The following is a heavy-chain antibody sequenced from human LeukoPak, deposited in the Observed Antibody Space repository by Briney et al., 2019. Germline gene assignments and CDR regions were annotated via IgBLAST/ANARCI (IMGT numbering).Heavy chain of an antibody. Sequence: ASVKVSCKASGYMFTIYYTYWVRQAPGQGLEWMGIINPSGGSTTYAQNFQGRVTMTRDMSTSTVYMELSSLRSEDTAVYYCAKGRGGYDPGADWFDPWGQGTLVTVSS. CDR2: INPSGGST. J-gene: IGHJ5*02. CDR1: GYMFTIYY. CDR3: AKGRGGYDPGADWFDP. V-gene: IGHV1-46*01. D-gene: IGHD5-12*01.